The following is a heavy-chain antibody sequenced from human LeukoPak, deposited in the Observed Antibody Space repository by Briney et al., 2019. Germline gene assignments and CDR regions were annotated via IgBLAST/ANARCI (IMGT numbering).Heavy chain of an antibody. CDR3: ARGSYGSGNS. CDR2: ISGDGITT. CDR1: GFTFSNYW. V-gene: IGHV3-74*01. Sequence: GGSLRLSCAASGFTFSNYWMYWVRQAPGRGPLWVSRISGDGITTYYAGSVKGRFTISRDNAKNTLYSQMHSLRAEDSAVYYCARGSYGSGNSWGHGTLVTVSS. J-gene: IGHJ4*01. D-gene: IGHD3-10*01.